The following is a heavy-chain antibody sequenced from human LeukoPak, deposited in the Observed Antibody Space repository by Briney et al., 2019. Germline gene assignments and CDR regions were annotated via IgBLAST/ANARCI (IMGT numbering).Heavy chain of an antibody. CDR3: ARVSRWSEQWLVDAFDI. Sequence: SVKVSCKASGGTFSSYAISWVRQAPGQGLEWMGGIIPIFGTANYAQKFQGRVTITADESTSTAYMELSSLRSEDTAVYYCARVSRWSEQWLVDAFDIWGQGTMVTVSS. CDR2: IIPIFGTA. D-gene: IGHD6-19*01. V-gene: IGHV1-69*13. CDR1: GGTFSSYA. J-gene: IGHJ3*02.